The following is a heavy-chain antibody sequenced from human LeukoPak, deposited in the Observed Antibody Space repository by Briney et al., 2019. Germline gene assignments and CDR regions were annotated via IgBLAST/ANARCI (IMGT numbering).Heavy chain of an antibody. D-gene: IGHD3-22*01. CDR3: ARPTDSSGYDY. V-gene: IGHV4-39*01. J-gene: IGHJ4*02. Sequence: PSETLSLTCTVSGGSISGSSYYWGWIRQPPGKGLEWIGSIYYSGSTYYNPSLKSRVTISVDTSKNQFSLKLSSVTAADTAVYYCARPTDSSGYDYWGQGTLVTVSS. CDR2: IYYSGST. CDR1: GGSISGSSYY.